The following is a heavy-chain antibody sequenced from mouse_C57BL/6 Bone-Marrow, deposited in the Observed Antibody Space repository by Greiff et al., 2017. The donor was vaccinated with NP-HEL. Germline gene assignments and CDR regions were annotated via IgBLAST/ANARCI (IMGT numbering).Heavy chain of an antibody. Sequence: EVQLVESGGGLVKPGGSLKLSCAASGFTFSSYAMSWVRQTPEKMLEWVATISDGGSYTYYPDNVKGRFTISRDNAKNNLYLQMSHLKSEDTAMYYCARDPYYAMDYWGQGTSVTVSS. CDR3: ARDPYYAMDY. CDR1: GFTFSSYA. J-gene: IGHJ4*01. CDR2: ISDGGSYT. V-gene: IGHV5-4*01.